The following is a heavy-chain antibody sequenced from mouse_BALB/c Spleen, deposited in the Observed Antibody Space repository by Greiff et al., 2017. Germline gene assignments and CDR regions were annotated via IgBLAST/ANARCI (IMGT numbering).Heavy chain of an antibody. J-gene: IGHJ4*01. CDR2: ISDGGSYT. V-gene: IGHV5-4*02. Sequence: EVNLVESGGGLVKPGGSLKLSCAASGFTFSDYYMYWVRQTPEKRLEWVATISDGGSYTYYPDSVKGRFTISRDNAKNNLYLQMSSLKSEDTAMYYCARRGLLRYAMDYWGQGTSVTVSS. D-gene: IGHD1-1*01. CDR1: GFTFSDYY. CDR3: ARRGLLRYAMDY.